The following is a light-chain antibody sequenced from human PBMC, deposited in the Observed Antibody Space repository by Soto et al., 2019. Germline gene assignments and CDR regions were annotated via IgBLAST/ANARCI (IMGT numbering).Light chain of an antibody. CDR1: QHMFDRSTTKHY. V-gene: IGKV4-1*01. J-gene: IGKJ1*01. CDR3: QQYFTSPWP. Sequence: DIVMTQSPDSLAVSLGERATSNCKFSQHMFDRSTTKHYLPWYQQKSGQPPKLLIYWASLREPRVPDRFTGSGSGTDFTLPISSPQAEDVPVYCCQQYFTSPWPFGQGNKGE. CDR2: WAS.